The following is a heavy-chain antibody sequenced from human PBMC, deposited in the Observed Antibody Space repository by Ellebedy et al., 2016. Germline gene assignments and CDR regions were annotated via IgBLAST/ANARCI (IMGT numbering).Heavy chain of an antibody. J-gene: IGHJ5*02. CDR1: GHSFSGFG. CDR3: ARDHPSPWGEHNWFDP. D-gene: IGHD3-16*01. V-gene: IGHV1-18*01. Sequence: ASVKVSCXASGHSFSGFGVTWVRQAPGQGLEWMGWISADNGNTNYAQQLQGRVSMTIDTSTSTAYMELRSLRSDDTAVYFCARDHPSPWGEHNWFDPWGQGTLVAVSS. CDR2: ISADNGNT.